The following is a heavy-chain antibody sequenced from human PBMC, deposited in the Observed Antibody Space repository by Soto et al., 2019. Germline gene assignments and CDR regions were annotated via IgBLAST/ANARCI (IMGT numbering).Heavy chain of an antibody. Sequence: SETLSLTCTVSGGSISSYYWSWIRQPPGKGLEWIGYIYYSGSTNYNPSLKSRVTISVGTSKNQFSLKLSSVTAADTAVYYCARDNYDFWSGSTYGMDVWGQGTTVTVSS. CDR2: IYYSGST. V-gene: IGHV4-59*01. CDR1: GGSISSYY. D-gene: IGHD3-3*01. CDR3: ARDNYDFWSGSTYGMDV. J-gene: IGHJ6*02.